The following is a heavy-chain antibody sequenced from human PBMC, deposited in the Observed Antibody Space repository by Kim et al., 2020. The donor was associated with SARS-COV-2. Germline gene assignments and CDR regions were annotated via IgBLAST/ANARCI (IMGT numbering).Heavy chain of an antibody. CDR3: AKGLQTHASWVAMVL. V-gene: IGHV3-23*01. CDR1: GFDFDTFA. J-gene: IGHJ6*02. D-gene: IGHD3-16*01. Sequence: GGSLRLSCEGSGFDFDTFAITWVRQAPGKGLEWVSRITAHNVVMYYANSVTGRFTASRDNSKAYLQMEGLLDEHKAMDYCAKGLQTHASWVAMVLWGQGT. CDR2: ITAHNVVM.